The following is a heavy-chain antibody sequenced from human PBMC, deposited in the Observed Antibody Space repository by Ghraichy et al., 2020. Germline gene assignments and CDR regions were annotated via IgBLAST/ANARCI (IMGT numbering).Heavy chain of an antibody. J-gene: IGHJ3*02. CDR2: ISSSSSFI. D-gene: IGHD4-17*01. CDR1: GFTFRTYS. CDR3: ARADFADYGNAFDI. Sequence: GGSLRLSCAASGFTFRTYSMNWVRQAPGKGLEWVSSISSSSSFIYYADSVKGRFTISRDNAKNSVYLQMNSLRAEDTAVYYCARADFADYGNAFDIWGQGTMVTVSS. V-gene: IGHV3-21*01.